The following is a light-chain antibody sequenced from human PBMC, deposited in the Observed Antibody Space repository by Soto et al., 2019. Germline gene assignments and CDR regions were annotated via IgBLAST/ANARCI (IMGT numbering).Light chain of an antibody. V-gene: IGLV2-11*01. CDR3: CSYTGSYSWV. J-gene: IGLJ3*02. Sequence: QSALTQPRSVSGSPGQSVTISCTGTSSDVGAYNYVSWYQHHPGKAPKLMIYEVSNRPSGVSDRFSGSKSGNTASLTISGLQAEDEADYYCCSYTGSYSWVFGGGTKLTVL. CDR2: EVS. CDR1: SSDVGAYNY.